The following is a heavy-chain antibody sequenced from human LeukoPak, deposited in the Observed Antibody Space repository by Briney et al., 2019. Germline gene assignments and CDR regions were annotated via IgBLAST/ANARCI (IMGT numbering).Heavy chain of an antibody. CDR1: GYTFTSYG. Sequence: ASVKVSCKASGYTFTSYGISWVRQAPGQGLEWMGGIIPIFGTANYAQKFQGRVTITTDESTSTAYMELSSLRSEDTAVYYCASSNNYVQGRYYYYYYYMDVWGKGTTVTVSS. CDR2: IIPIFGTA. CDR3: ASSNNYVQGRYYYYYYYMDV. J-gene: IGHJ6*03. D-gene: IGHD4-11*01. V-gene: IGHV1-69*05.